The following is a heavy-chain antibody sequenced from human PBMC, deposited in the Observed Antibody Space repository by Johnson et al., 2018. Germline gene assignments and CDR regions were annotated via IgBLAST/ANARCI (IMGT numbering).Heavy chain of an antibody. V-gene: IGHV3-15*07. CDR2: IKSKTDGGTT. CDR3: TTDDGQTYCSGYSTGYYYYYMDV. CDR1: GFTFSNAW. D-gene: IGHD3-10*01. Sequence: VQLVQSGGGLVKPGGSLRLSCAASGFTFSNAWMNWVRQAPGKGLEWVGRIKSKTDGGTTDYAAPVKGRFTISRDDSKNTLYLQMNSLKTQDTAVYYCTTDDGQTYCSGYSTGYYYYYMDVWGKGTTVTVSS. J-gene: IGHJ6*03.